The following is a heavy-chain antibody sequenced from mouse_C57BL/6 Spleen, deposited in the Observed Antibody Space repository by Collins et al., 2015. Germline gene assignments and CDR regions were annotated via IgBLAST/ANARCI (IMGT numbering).Heavy chain of an antibody. J-gene: IGHJ3*01. CDR2: IDPSDSET. D-gene: IGHD1-1*01. V-gene: IGHV1-52*01. CDR3: ARSFYYYGSSGFAY. CDR1: GYTFTSYW. Sequence: QVQLQQPGAELVRPGSSVKLSCKASGYTFTSYWMHWVKQRPIQGLEWIGNIDPSDSETHYNQKFEDKATLTVDKSSSTAYMQLSSLTSEDSAVYYCARSFYYYGSSGFAYWGQGTLVTVSA.